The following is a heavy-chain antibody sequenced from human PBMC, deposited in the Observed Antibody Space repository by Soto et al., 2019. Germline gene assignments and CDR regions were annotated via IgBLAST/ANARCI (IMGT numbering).Heavy chain of an antibody. J-gene: IGHJ3*02. CDR1: GGSVSSNSAA. V-gene: IGHV6-1*01. D-gene: IGHD3-22*01. Sequence: PSQTLSLTCAISGGSVSSNSAAWNWIRQSPSRNLEWLGRTYYRSKWYNDYAVSVKSRITINPDTSKNQFSLQLNSVTPEDTAVYYCARVDDSSGYHAFDIWGQGTMVTVSS. CDR3: ARVDDSSGYHAFDI. CDR2: TYYRSKWYN.